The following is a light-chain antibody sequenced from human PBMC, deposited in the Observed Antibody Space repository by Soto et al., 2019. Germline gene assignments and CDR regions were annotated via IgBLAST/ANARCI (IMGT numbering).Light chain of an antibody. CDR2: DTS. V-gene: IGKV3-15*01. CDR3: HQYYHRPTWT. Sequence: EVVMRQSPATLSVSPGEGATLSCRASQGIGDTLAWYQHKPGQTPRLLIYDTSTRATGVPTRFSGSRSGADFTLTISSLQPEDSATYYCHQYYHRPTWTLGQGTTV. J-gene: IGKJ1*01. CDR1: QGIGDT.